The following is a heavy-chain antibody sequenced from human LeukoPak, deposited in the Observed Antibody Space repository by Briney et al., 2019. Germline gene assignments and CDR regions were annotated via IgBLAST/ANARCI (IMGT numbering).Heavy chain of an antibody. CDR2: IYCTGST. J-gene: IGHJ6*02. V-gene: IGHV4-59*01. Sequence: PSETLSHTCTVSGGSISSYYWSWIRQPPGKGLEWIGYIYCTGSTNYNPSLKSRVTISVDTSKNQFSLKLSSVTAADTAVYYCARVHDYGDYDGYYYYGMDVWGQGTTVTVSS. CDR3: ARVHDYGDYDGYYYYGMDV. CDR1: GGSISSYY. D-gene: IGHD4-17*01.